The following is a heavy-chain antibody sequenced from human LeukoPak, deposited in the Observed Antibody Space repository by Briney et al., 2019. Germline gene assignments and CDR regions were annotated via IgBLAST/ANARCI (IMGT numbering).Heavy chain of an antibody. CDR1: GFTFSSYG. D-gene: IGHD5-12*01. J-gene: IGHJ4*02. V-gene: IGHV3-30*02. CDR2: IRYDGSNK. Sequence: PGGSLRRSCAASGFTFSSYGMHWVRQAPGKGLEWVAFIRYDGSNKYYADSVKGRFTISRDNSKNTLYLQMNSLRAEDTAVYYCAREIVATIDDDYWGQGTLVTVSS. CDR3: AREIVATIDDDY.